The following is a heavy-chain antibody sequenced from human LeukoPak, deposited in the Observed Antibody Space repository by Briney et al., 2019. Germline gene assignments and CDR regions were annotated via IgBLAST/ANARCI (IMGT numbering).Heavy chain of an antibody. V-gene: IGHV3-48*03. J-gene: IGHJ4*02. D-gene: IGHD3-9*01. CDR1: VFIFNDYE. Sequence: GGSLRLSCVASVFIFNDYEMNWGRQAPGKGREWGSYISGSGSTTYYADSVKGRFTISRDNVNPSLNLQMNSLRAEDTGVYYCTRADWYAGISYNWGQGTLVTVSS. CDR3: TRADWYAGISYN. CDR2: ISGSGSTT.